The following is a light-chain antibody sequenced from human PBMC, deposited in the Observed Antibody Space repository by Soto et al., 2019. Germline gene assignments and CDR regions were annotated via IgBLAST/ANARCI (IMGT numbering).Light chain of an antibody. CDR1: SSDVGGYNY. Sequence: QSVLTQPASVSGSPGQSITISCTGTSSDVGGYNYVSWYQQHPGKAPKLMIYDVSNRPSGVSNRFSGSKSGNTASLTFFGLQSEDEADYYCTSYTSISTYVFGTGTKVTVL. V-gene: IGLV2-14*01. CDR2: DVS. J-gene: IGLJ1*01. CDR3: TSYTSISTYV.